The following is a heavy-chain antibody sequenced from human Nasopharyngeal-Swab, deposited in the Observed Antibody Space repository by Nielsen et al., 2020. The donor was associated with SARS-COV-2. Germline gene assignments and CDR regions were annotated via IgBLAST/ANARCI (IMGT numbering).Heavy chain of an antibody. CDR3: ARRGEGSSSSFYFDY. J-gene: IGHJ4*02. Sequence: SETLSLTCTVSGGSISSSSYYWVWIRQPPGKGLEWIGSIYYSGSTYYNPSLKSRVTISVDTSKNQFSLKLISVTAADTAVYYCARRGEGSSSSFYFDYWGQGTLVTVSS. V-gene: IGHV4-39*01. CDR1: GGSISSSSYY. CDR2: IYYSGST. D-gene: IGHD6-6*01.